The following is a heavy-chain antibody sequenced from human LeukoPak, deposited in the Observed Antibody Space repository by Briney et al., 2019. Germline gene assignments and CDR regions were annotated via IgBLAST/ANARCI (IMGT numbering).Heavy chain of an antibody. CDR2: ISGYGNST. J-gene: IGHJ4*02. Sequence: GGSLRLSCAASGFTFSSYAMSWVRQAPGKGLEWVSTISGYGNSTYYADSVKGRFTISRDNSENTFYLQMNSLRAEDTAVYYCAKRPPIAATMYFDYWGQGTLVTVSS. D-gene: IGHD5-12*01. CDR1: GFTFSSYA. CDR3: AKRPPIAATMYFDY. V-gene: IGHV3-23*01.